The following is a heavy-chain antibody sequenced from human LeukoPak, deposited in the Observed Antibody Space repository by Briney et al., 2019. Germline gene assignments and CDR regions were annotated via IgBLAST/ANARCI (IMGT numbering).Heavy chain of an antibody. CDR3: AKNWATGLAFYDY. D-gene: IGHD5-24*01. Sequence: GGSLRLSCAASGFTFVTYAMTWVRQAPGKGLEWVSAISGGGDYIYYTESVKGRFTTSRDNSKDTLYLQMSSLRADDTAVYYCAKNWATGLAFYDYWGQGAQVTVSS. CDR2: ISGGGDYI. V-gene: IGHV3-23*01. J-gene: IGHJ4*02. CDR1: GFTFVTYA.